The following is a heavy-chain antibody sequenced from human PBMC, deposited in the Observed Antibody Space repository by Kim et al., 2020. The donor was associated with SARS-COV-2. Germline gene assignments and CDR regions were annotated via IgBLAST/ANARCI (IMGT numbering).Heavy chain of an antibody. J-gene: IGHJ3*02. D-gene: IGHD3-16*01. Sequence: GGSLRLSCAASGFTFSSYEMNWVRQAPGKGLEWVSYISSSGSTIYYADSVKGRFTISRDNAKNSLYLQMNSLRAEDTAVYYCAREGGGGAFDIWGQGTMVTVSS. CDR2: ISSSGSTI. V-gene: IGHV3-48*03. CDR3: AREGGGGAFDI. CDR1: GFTFSSYE.